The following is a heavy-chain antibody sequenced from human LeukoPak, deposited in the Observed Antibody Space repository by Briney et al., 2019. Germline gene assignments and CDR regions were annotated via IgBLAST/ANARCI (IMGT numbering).Heavy chain of an antibody. Sequence: ASVKVSCKASGYTFTGYYMHWVRQAPGQGLEWVGWINPNSGGTNYAQKFQGRVTMTRDTSISTAYMELSRLRSDDTAVYYCARVGPYYYDSSGYYRNFDYWGQGTLVTVSS. V-gene: IGHV1-2*02. CDR2: INPNSGGT. J-gene: IGHJ4*02. D-gene: IGHD3-22*01. CDR3: ARVGPYYYDSSGYYRNFDY. CDR1: GYTFTGYY.